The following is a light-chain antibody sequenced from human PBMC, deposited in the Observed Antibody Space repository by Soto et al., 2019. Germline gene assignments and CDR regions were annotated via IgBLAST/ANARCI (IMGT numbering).Light chain of an antibody. Sequence: QSALTQPPSVSAAPGQKVTISCSGSSSNIGNNYVSWYRQLPGTAPTLLIYDNNNRPSGIPDRFSGSKSGTSATLGITGLQTGDEADYYCATWDSSLSAGVFGTGTKLTVL. CDR1: SSNIGNNY. CDR2: DNN. J-gene: IGLJ1*01. CDR3: ATWDSSLSAGV. V-gene: IGLV1-51*01.